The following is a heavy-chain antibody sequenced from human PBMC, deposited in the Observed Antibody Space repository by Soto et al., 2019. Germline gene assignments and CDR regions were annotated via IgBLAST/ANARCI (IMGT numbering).Heavy chain of an antibody. CDR1: SGSISSTSYY. Sequence: SETLSLTCSVSSGSISSTSYYWDWIRQPPGKGLEWIGSIYYSGTTYYNPSLESRVSISVDTSKNQFSLKLNSVTAADTAVYYCVGRRVVEVSAPFDPWGQGTLVTVSS. D-gene: IGHD2-15*01. CDR2: IYYSGTT. CDR3: VGRRVVEVSAPFDP. J-gene: IGHJ5*02. V-gene: IGHV4-39*01.